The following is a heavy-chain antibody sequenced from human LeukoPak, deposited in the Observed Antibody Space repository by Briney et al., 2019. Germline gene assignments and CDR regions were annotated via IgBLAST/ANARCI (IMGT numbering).Heavy chain of an antibody. J-gene: IGHJ4*02. CDR1: GGSFSGYY. V-gene: IGHV4-34*01. CDR3: ARSGTLVVVAATGFDY. CDR2: INHSGST. D-gene: IGHD2-15*01. Sequence: SETLSLTCAVYGGSFSGYYWSWIRQPPGKGLEWIGEINHSGSTNYNPSLKSRVTISVDTSKNQFFLKLSSVTAADTAVYYCARSGTLVVVAATGFDYWGQGTLVTVSS.